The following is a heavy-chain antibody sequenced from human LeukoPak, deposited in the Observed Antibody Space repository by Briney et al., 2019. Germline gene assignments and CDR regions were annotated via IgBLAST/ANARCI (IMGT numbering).Heavy chain of an antibody. CDR1: GYTFTSYG. Sequence: ASVKVSCKASGYTFTSYGISWVRQAPGQGLEWMGWISAYNGNTNYAQKLQGRVTMTTDTSTSTAYMELRSLRSDDTAVYYCARGLRYFDWLLPYFDYWGQGTLVTVSS. V-gene: IGHV1-18*01. CDR2: ISAYNGNT. CDR3: ARGLRYFDWLLPYFDY. J-gene: IGHJ4*02. D-gene: IGHD3-9*01.